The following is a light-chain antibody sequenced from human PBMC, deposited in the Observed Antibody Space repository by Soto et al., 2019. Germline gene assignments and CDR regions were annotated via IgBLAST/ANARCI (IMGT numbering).Light chain of an antibody. Sequence: DIVMTQSPDSLAVSLGGRATINCKSSQSVLYSSNNKNYLAWYQQKPGQPPKLLIYWASTRESGVPDRFTGSGSRTDFTLTISSLQAEDVAVYYCQQYYRSRTFGQGTKVEIK. J-gene: IGKJ1*01. CDR1: QSVLYSSNNKNY. CDR3: QQYYRSRT. CDR2: WAS. V-gene: IGKV4-1*01.